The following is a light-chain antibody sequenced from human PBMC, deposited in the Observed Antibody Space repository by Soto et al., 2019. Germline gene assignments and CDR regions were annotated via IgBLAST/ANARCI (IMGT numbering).Light chain of an antibody. J-gene: IGLJ2*01. CDR1: SGHSSYA. CDR2: LNSDGSH. V-gene: IGLV4-69*01. Sequence: QLVLTQSPSASASLGASVKLTCTLSSGHSSYAIAWHQQQPEKGPRYLMKLNSDGSHSKGDGIPDRFSGSSSGAERYLTISSLQSEDEADYYRQTWGTGTVVFGGGTKLTVL. CDR3: QTWGTGTVV.